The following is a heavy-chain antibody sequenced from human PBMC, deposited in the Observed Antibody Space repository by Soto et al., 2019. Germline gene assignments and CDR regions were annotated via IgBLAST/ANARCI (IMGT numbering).Heavy chain of an antibody. CDR2: IYYSGST. Sequence: TSETMSVTCTVSGGSIRSVGYYWSLIGKDPGKGLEWIGYIYYSGSTYYNPSLKSRVTISVDTSKNQFSLKLSSVTAADTAVYYCARARSEKKRRSSAPGRAFDIWAQGTMVTVPS. CDR1: GGSIRSVGYY. D-gene: IGHD2-15*01. J-gene: IGHJ3*02. CDR3: ARARSEKKRRSSAPGRAFDI. V-gene: IGHV4-31*03.